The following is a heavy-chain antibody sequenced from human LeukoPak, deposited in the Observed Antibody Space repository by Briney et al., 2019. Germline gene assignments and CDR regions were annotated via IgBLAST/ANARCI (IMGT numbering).Heavy chain of an antibody. Sequence: RASVKVSCKASGGTFSSYAISWVRQAPGQGLEWMGGIIPIFGTANYAQKFQGRVTITTDESTSTAYMELSSLRSEDTAVYYCARESYYDSSGTTGYFDYWGQGTLVTVSS. V-gene: IGHV1-69*05. D-gene: IGHD3-22*01. CDR1: GGTFSSYA. CDR3: ARESYYDSSGTTGYFDY. CDR2: IIPIFGTA. J-gene: IGHJ4*02.